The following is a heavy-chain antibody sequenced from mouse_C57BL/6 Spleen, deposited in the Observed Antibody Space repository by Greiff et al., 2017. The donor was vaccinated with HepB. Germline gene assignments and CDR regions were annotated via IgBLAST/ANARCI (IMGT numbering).Heavy chain of an antibody. Sequence: EVKLVESGEGLVKPGGSLKLSCAASGFTFSSYAMSWVRQTPEKRLEWVAYISSGGDYIYYADTVKGRFTISRDNARNTLYLQMSSLKSEDTAMYYCTRDRGNYEPYYAMDYWGQGTSVTVSS. V-gene: IGHV5-9-1*02. J-gene: IGHJ4*01. CDR1: GFTFSSYA. CDR3: TRDRGNYEPYYAMDY. CDR2: ISSGGDYI. D-gene: IGHD2-4*01.